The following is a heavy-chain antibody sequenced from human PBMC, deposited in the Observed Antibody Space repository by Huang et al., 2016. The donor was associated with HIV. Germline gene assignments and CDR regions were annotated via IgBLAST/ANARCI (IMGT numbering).Heavy chain of an antibody. D-gene: IGHD3-3*01. V-gene: IGHV1-69*13. CDR3: ARGAPDLDSHLDH. CDR1: GGTFNNA. Sequence: QVQLVQSGAEVKKPGSSVKVSCKVSGGTFNNAISWVRQAPGQGLEWMGGLIPNFGTPNYARMVQGRVTVTADESTSRADMELSSRRSEDTAMYYWARGAPDLDSHLDHWGQGTLVTVSS. CDR2: LIPNFGTP. J-gene: IGHJ4*02.